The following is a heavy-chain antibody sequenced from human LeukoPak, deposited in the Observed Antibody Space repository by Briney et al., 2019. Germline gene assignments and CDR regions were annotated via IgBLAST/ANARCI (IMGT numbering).Heavy chain of an antibody. CDR1: GDSISSYY. D-gene: IGHD3-10*01. CDR2: TSHSGST. V-gene: IGHV4-59*01. Sequence: KCSETLSLTCIVSGDSISSYYWSWIRQPPGKGLEWIGYTSHSGSTNSNPSLKSRVTISVDTSKNQFSLTLSSVTAADTAMYYCARAGKSSRSYDYWGQGTLVTVSS. J-gene: IGHJ4*02. CDR3: ARAGKSSRSYDY.